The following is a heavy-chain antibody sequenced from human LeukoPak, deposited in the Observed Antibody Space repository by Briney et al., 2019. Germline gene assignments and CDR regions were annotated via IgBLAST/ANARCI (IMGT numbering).Heavy chain of an antibody. Sequence: GGSLRLSCAASGFTFSSYYMYWVRQAPGKGLEWVTFISDDGVKKHYADSVKGRFSISRDNYKKMLYLHMDSLRAEDTAVYFCARVWETQYYFDHWGQGTLVTVSS. CDR1: GFTFSSYY. J-gene: IGHJ4*02. CDR2: ISDDGVKK. D-gene: IGHD1-26*01. V-gene: IGHV3-30-3*01. CDR3: ARVWETQYYFDH.